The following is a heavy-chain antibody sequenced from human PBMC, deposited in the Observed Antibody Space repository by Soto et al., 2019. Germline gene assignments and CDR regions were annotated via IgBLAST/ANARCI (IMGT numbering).Heavy chain of an antibody. CDR3: AQDLVAYDFWKFDS. D-gene: IGHD3-3*01. J-gene: IGHJ4*02. CDR1: GFTFSSYA. CDR2: ISGSGGSK. Sequence: EVQLLESGGGLAQPGGSLRLSCAASGFTFSSYAMNWVRQAPGKGLEWVSGISGSGGSKLYADSVKGRFTSSRVNSTNPLFLQMSSLRADDTAVYYCAQDLVAYDFWKFDSWGQGTLVTVSS. V-gene: IGHV3-23*01.